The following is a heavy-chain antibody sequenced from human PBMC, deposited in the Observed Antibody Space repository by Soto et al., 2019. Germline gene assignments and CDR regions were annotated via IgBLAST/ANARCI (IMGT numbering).Heavy chain of an antibody. CDR3: ARGNIVVVTAILDWFDP. D-gene: IGHD2-21*02. V-gene: IGHV4-30-4*01. CDR2: IYYSGST. Sequence: SETLSLTCTVSGGSISSGDYYWSWIRQPPGKGLEWIGYIYYSGSTYYNPSLKSRVTISVDTSKNQFSLKLSSVTAADTAVYYCARGNIVVVTAILDWFDPWGQGTLVTVSS. CDR1: GGSISSGDYY. J-gene: IGHJ5*02.